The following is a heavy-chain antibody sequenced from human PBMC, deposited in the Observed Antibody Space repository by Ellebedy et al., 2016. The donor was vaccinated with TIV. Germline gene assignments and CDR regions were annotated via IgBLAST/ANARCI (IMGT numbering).Heavy chain of an antibody. J-gene: IGHJ5*01. V-gene: IGHV3-23*01. D-gene: IGHD3-22*01. CDR3: ARNSPGGNRFGRSCYMPVDS. CDR1: GFDFSIYA. Sequence: GGSLRLSCAVSGFDFSIYAVNWVRHPPGKGLEWVSTISGSGAGTLYADSVKGRFTISKDKSSNTMYLQMNSLRAEDTAVYYCARNSPGGNRFGRSCYMPVDSWGQGTQVIVSS. CDR2: ISGSGAGT.